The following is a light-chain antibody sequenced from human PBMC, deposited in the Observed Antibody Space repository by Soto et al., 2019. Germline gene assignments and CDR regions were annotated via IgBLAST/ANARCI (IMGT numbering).Light chain of an antibody. CDR3: QQASSFPPT. V-gene: IGKV3-15*01. J-gene: IGKJ5*01. Sequence: EIVMPPPPVPPSSSRDKGATPCRASQSVSSNLAWYQQKPGQAPSLLIYAAFSMHSGIPARFSGSGSGTEFTLTISSLQSEDFAVYYCQQASSFPPTFGQGTRLEI. CDR2: AAF. CDR1: QSVSSN.